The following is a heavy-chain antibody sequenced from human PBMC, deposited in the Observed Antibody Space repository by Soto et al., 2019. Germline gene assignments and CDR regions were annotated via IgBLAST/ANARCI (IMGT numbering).Heavy chain of an antibody. J-gene: IGHJ3*02. V-gene: IGHV3-21*01. D-gene: IGHD6-19*01. CDR2: ISSSSSYI. CDR3: ARAHVYSSGWYYQDGVLDGAFDI. CDR1: GFTFSSYS. Sequence: PGGSLRLSCAASGFTFSSYSMNWVRQAPGKGLEWVSSISSSSSYIYYADSVKGRFTISRDNAKNSLYLQMNSLRAEDTAVYYCARAHVYSSGWYYQDGVLDGAFDIWGQGTMVTVSS.